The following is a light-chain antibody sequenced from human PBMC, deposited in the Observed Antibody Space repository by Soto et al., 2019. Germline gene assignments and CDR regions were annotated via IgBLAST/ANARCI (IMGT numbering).Light chain of an antibody. CDR3: QQYGSSPWT. CDR2: DAS. Sequence: EIVLPQSHATLSLSPGERSPLSGRASQSISTYLAWYQQKPGQPTRLLIYDASTRATGVPARFSGSGSGTDFTLTISRLEPEEFAVYYCQQYGSSPWTFGQGTKVDIK. J-gene: IGKJ1*01. CDR1: QSISTY. V-gene: IGKV3-20*01.